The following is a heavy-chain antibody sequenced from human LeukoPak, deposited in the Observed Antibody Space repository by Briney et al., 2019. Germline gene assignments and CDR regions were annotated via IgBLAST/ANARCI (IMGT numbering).Heavy chain of an antibody. D-gene: IGHD3-10*01. CDR1: GYSISSGYY. V-gene: IGHV4-38-2*02. Sequence: SETLSPTCAVSGYSISSGYYWGWIRQPPGKGLEWIGNIYHSGSTYYNPSLKSRVTISVDTSKNQFSLKLSSVTAADTAVYYCVRDFHYYDLESYLGYWGQGTLVTVSS. CDR3: VRDFHYYDLESYLGY. J-gene: IGHJ4*02. CDR2: IYHSGST.